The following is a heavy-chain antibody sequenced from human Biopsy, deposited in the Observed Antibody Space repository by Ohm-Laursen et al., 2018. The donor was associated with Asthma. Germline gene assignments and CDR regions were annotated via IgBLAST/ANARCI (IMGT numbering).Heavy chain of an antibody. CDR2: ISKDASTQ. V-gene: IGHV3-30*01. CDR3: VRDGTDDAFDI. D-gene: IGHD1-1*01. CDR1: VFRFSNFA. Sequence: PRLSCAASVFRFSNFAIHWVRQAPGKGLEWVGVISKDASTQDYADSVKGRFTMARDNSKNTLDLQMNSLREEDTAVYYCVRDGTDDAFDIWGQGTVVSVS. J-gene: IGHJ3*02.